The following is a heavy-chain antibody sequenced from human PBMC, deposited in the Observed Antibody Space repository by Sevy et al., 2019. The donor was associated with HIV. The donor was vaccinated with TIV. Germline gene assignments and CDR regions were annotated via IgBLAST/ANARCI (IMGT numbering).Heavy chain of an antibody. Sequence: GGSLRLSCAVSRFSFSDFFMSWIRQAPGKGLEWISSISSSGGTIYYADSVKGRFNISRDDTKNSLFLQMNSLGAEDTAVYYCARDPLEFDYFDFWGLGTVFTVS. CDR3: ARDPLEFDYFDF. D-gene: IGHD1-1*01. CDR2: ISSSGGTI. CDR1: RFSFSDFF. J-gene: IGHJ4*02. V-gene: IGHV3-11*04.